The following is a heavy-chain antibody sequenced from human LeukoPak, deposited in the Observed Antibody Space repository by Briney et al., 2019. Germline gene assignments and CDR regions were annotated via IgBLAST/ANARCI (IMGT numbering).Heavy chain of an antibody. J-gene: IGHJ6*03. CDR2: IYTSGST. D-gene: IGHD3-10*01. CDR3: ARVIYGSGNRGYYYYYYMDV. CDR1: GGSISNGSYY. Sequence: SETLSLTCTVSGGSISNGSYYWSWIRQPAGKGLEWIGRIYTSGSTNYNPSLKSRVTISVDTSKNQFSLKLSSVTAADTAVYYCARVIYGSGNRGYYYYYYMDVWGKGTTVTVPS. V-gene: IGHV4-61*02.